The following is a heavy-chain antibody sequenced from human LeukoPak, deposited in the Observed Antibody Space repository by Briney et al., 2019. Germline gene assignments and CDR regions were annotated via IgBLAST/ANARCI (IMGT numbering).Heavy chain of an antibody. Sequence: SETLSLTCAVYGGSFSGYYWSWIRQPPGKGLEWIGEINHSGSTNYNPSLKSRVTISVDTSKNQFSLKLSSVTAADTAVYYCARLRGGGLGYWGQGTLVTVSS. CDR2: INHSGST. J-gene: IGHJ4*02. CDR3: ARLRGGGLGY. CDR1: GGSFSGYY. D-gene: IGHD5-24*01. V-gene: IGHV4-34*01.